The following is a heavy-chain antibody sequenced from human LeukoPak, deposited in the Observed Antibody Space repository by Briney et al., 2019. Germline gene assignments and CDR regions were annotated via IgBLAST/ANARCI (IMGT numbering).Heavy chain of an antibody. CDR3: AKGGDETRMITFGGVIVPYWFDY. Sequence: GGSLRLSCAASGFTFDDYAMHWVRQAPGKGLEWVSGISWNSGSIGYADSVKGRFTISRDNAKNSLYLQMNSLRAEDTALYYCAKGGDETRMITFGGVIVPYWFDYWGQGTLVTVSS. J-gene: IGHJ4*02. CDR1: GFTFDDYA. D-gene: IGHD3-16*02. CDR2: ISWNSGSI. V-gene: IGHV3-9*01.